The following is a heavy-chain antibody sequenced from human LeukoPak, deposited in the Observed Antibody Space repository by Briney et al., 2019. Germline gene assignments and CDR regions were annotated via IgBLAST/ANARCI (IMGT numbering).Heavy chain of an antibody. V-gene: IGHV3-53*01. CDR3: AREGWEELGHCFDY. CDR2: IHSDGST. Sequence: GGSLRLSCAVSGFPVSSNYMTWVRQAPQKGLEWVSTIHSDGSTYYVDSVKGRFIISRDISQNTVYLEMNSLRAEDAAVYYCAREGWEELGHCFDYWGQGTVVTVSS. D-gene: IGHD1-26*01. J-gene: IGHJ4*02. CDR1: GFPVSSNY.